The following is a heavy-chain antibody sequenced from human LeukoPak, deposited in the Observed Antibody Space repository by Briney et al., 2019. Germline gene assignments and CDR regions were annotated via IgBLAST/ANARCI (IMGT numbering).Heavy chain of an antibody. Sequence: PSETLSHTCTISGGSINSDLYYWAWIRQPAGKRLEWIGRIYTNGWTDYNPSLKSRVTISVDTSKNQFSLKLSFVTAADTAFYYCARGSGWNSFDPRGQGTLVTVSS. CDR3: ARGSGWNSFDP. J-gene: IGHJ5*02. CDR2: IYTNGWT. CDR1: GGSINSDLYY. V-gene: IGHV4-61*02. D-gene: IGHD6-19*01.